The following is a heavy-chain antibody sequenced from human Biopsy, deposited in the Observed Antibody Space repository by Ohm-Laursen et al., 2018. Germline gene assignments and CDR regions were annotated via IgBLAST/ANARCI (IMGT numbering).Heavy chain of an antibody. D-gene: IGHD3-10*01. Sequence: SLRLSCAASGFTVSSNYVSSNYMSWVRQAPGKGLEWVSIIYRGDKTDYADSVKGRFTVSRDNPKNSLYLQMNSLTAADTATYYCATELLPPGVGGPWLDSWGQGISVTVSS. V-gene: IGHV3-53*01. CDR1: GFTVSSNYVSSNY. CDR3: ATELLPPGVGGPWLDS. CDR2: IYRGDKT. J-gene: IGHJ5*01.